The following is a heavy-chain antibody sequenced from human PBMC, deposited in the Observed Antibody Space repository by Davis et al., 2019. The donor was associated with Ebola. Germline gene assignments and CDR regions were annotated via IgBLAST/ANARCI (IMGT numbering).Heavy chain of an antibody. Sequence: MPSETLSLTCTVSGGSISSYYWSWIRQPPGKGLEWIGHIYYSGSTNYNPSLKSRVTISVDTSKNQFFLKLSSVTAADTAMYYCARWAGSSGDLRAFDIWGQGTMVTVSS. D-gene: IGHD6-19*01. CDR3: ARWAGSSGDLRAFDI. CDR2: IYYSGST. J-gene: IGHJ3*02. V-gene: IGHV4-59*08. CDR1: GGSISSYY.